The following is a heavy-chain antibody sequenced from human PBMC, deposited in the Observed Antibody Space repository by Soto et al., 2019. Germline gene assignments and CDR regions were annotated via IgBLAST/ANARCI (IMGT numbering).Heavy chain of an antibody. CDR1: GFTFDDFA. J-gene: IGHJ6*02. Sequence: EVQLVESGGGLVQPGKSLRLSCAASGFTFDDFAMHWVRQVPGKGLEWVSTISWYSDTIAYADCVRGRLTISRDNAKKLLDLQMNSLSVEDTALYYCAKDVRYSSGRYVMDVWGQGTTVTVSS. V-gene: IGHV3-9*01. D-gene: IGHD6-19*01. CDR2: ISWYSDTI. CDR3: AKDVRYSSGRYVMDV.